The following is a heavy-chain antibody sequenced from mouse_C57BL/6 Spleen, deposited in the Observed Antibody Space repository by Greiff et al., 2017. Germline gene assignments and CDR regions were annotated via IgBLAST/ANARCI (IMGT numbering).Heavy chain of an antibody. D-gene: IGHD2-5*01. CDR2: IGYVGSN. Sequence: EVKVEESGPGLVKPSQSLSLTCSVTGYSITSGYYWNWLRQVPGNKLEWMGYIGYVGSNNYTPSITNRISITRDTSKNQFFLKLNSVKTEDTATYYCARDQVYSKNFDYWGQGTTLTVSS. CDR1: GYSITSGYY. J-gene: IGHJ2*01. V-gene: IGHV3-6*01. CDR3: ARDQVYSKNFDY.